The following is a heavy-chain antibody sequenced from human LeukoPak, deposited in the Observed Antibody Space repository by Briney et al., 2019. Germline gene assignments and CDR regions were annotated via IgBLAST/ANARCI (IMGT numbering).Heavy chain of an antibody. CDR1: GFTFSSYA. V-gene: IGHV3-23*01. Sequence: GGSLRLSCAASGFTFSSYAMSWVRQAPGQGLEWVSAISGSGGRAYYADSVKGRFTISRDNSKNTLYLQMNSLRAEDTAVYYCAKDHTYCGGDCYVNDAFDIWGQGTMVTVSS. CDR2: ISGSGGRA. D-gene: IGHD2-21*01. CDR3: AKDHTYCGGDCYVNDAFDI. J-gene: IGHJ3*02.